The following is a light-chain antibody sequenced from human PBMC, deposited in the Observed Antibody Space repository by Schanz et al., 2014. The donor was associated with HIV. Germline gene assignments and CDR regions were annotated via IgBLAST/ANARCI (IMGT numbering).Light chain of an antibody. V-gene: IGLV2-14*03. J-gene: IGLJ1*01. CDR3: SLHMRRTTLDV. CDR2: DVS. Sequence: QSALTQPASVSGSPGQSITISCTGTGSDVGGYSYVSWYQQHPGRAPKLMIYDVSNRPSGVSNRFSGSKSGNTASLTISGLRAEDEADYYCSLHMRRTTLDVFGTGTKLTVL. CDR1: GSDVGGYSY.